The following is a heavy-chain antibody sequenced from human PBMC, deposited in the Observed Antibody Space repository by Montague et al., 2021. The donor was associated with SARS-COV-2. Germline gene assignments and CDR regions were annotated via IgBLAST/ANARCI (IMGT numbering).Heavy chain of an antibody. D-gene: IGHD3-22*01. CDR3: ARDKYYYDSSGYYWAAYYHYGMDV. V-gene: IGHV3-30*04. Sequence: SLRLSCAASGFTFSSYAMHWVRQAPGKGLEWVAVISYDGSNKYYADSVKGRFTISRDNSKNTLYLQMNSLRAEDTAVYYCARDKYYYDSSGYYWAAYYHYGMDVWGQGTTVTVSS. CDR1: GFTFSSYA. CDR2: ISYDGSNK. J-gene: IGHJ6*02.